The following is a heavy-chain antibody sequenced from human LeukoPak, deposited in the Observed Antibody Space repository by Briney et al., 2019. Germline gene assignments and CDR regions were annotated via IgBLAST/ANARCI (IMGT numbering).Heavy chain of an antibody. CDR1: GFTFSSYA. Sequence: GGSLRLSCAASGFTFSSYAMHWVRQAPGKGLEWVAVKSYDGSNKYYADSVKGRFTISRDNSKNTLYLQMNSLRAEDTAVYYCARGRGYSYGSFDYWGQGTLVTVSS. D-gene: IGHD5-18*01. CDR2: KSYDGSNK. V-gene: IGHV3-30-3*01. CDR3: ARGRGYSYGSFDY. J-gene: IGHJ4*02.